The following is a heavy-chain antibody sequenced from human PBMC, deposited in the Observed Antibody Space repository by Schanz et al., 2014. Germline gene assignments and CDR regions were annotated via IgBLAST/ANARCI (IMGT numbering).Heavy chain of an antibody. CDR1: GYTFTSSG. CDR3: ARARYTGYDCSGY. Sequence: QVQLVQSGAEVKKPGASVKVSCKASGYTFTSSGFSWVRQAPGQGLEWMGRINPNSGETNYEQKFKGRVTLTSDTSISKAFMELSGLTSDDTATYFCARARYTGYDCSGYWGQGTLLIVSS. CDR2: INPNSGET. J-gene: IGHJ4*02. V-gene: IGHV1-2*06. D-gene: IGHD5-12*01.